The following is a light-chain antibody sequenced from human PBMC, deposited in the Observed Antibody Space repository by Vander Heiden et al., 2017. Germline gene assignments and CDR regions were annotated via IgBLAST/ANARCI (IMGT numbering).Light chain of an antibody. J-gene: IGKJ1*01. V-gene: IGKV3-20*01. Sequence: EIVLTQSPGTLSLSPGERATLSCRASQTISNNYLAWYQQKPGQAPRPLIYGASSRATGISDSFSGSGSGTDFALTIARLEPEDVGVYFCQQYVSSPWTFGQGPKVEIK. CDR2: GAS. CDR3: QQYVSSPWT. CDR1: QTISNNY.